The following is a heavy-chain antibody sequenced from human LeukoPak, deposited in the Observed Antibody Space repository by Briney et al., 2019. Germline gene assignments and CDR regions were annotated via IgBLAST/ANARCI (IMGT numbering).Heavy chain of an antibody. CDR1: GGTFSSYA. CDR2: IIPILGIA. CDR3: ARVLSNYYDSSGYYGY. J-gene: IGHJ4*02. V-gene: IGHV1-69*04. Sequence: GASVEVSCKASGGTFSSYAISWVRQAPGQGLEWMGRIIPILGIANYAQKFQGRVTITADKSTSTAYMELSSLRSEDTAVYYCARVLSNYYDSSGYYGYWGQGTLVTVSS. D-gene: IGHD3-22*01.